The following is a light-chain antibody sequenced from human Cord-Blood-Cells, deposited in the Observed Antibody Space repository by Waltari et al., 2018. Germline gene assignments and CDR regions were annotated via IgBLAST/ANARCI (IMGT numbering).Light chain of an antibody. CDR1: TSFLYSTNNKNY. V-gene: IGKV4-1*01. Sequence: DIVMTKSPDPLAVSLGERATINCKSSTSFLYSTNNKNYLAWYQQKPGQPPKLLIYWASTRESGVPDRFSGSGSGTDFTLTISSLQAEDVAVYYCQQYYSTPLTFGGGTKVEIK. J-gene: IGKJ4*01. CDR2: WAS. CDR3: QQYYSTPLT.